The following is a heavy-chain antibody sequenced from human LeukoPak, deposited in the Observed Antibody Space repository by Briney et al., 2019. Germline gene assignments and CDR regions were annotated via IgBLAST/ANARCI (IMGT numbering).Heavy chain of an antibody. CDR3: ARVEGGDCP. V-gene: IGHV1-69*04. D-gene: IGHD2-21*02. Sequence: ASVKVSCKASGGTFISYAISWVRQAPGQGLEWMGRIIPILGIANYAQKFQGRVTITADKSTSTAYMELSSLRSEDTAVYYCARVEGGDCPWGQGTLVTVSS. J-gene: IGHJ5*02. CDR2: IIPILGIA. CDR1: GGTFISYA.